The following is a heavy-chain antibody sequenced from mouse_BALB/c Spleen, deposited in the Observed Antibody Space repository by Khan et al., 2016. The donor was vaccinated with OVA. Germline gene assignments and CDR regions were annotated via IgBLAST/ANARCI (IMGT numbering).Heavy chain of an antibody. Sequence: QVQLQQSGAELVRPGSSVKISCKASGYGFSNYLMNWVKQGPGQGLEWIRQIYPGDGNTSYNGKFKNKATLTVDKSSNTAYMQLSSLTSEDSAVYLCARSGYDYFAYWGQGTLVTVSA. V-gene: IGHV1-80*01. CDR1: GYGFSNYL. J-gene: IGHJ3*01. D-gene: IGHD2-14*01. CDR3: ARSGYDYFAY. CDR2: IYPGDGNT.